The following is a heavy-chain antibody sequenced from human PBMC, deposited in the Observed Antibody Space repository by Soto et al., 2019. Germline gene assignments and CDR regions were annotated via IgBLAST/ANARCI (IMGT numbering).Heavy chain of an antibody. CDR1: GFTFSDYY. Sequence: GGSLRLSCAASGFTFSDYYFTRIRQAPGKGLEWVSYISFSGSTIYYADSVKGRFTISRDNAKNSLYLQMNNLRPEDTAVYYCAGGDSGSFDSWGQGTLVTVSS. V-gene: IGHV3-11*01. CDR2: ISFSGSTI. D-gene: IGHD3-16*01. J-gene: IGHJ4*02. CDR3: AGGDSGSFDS.